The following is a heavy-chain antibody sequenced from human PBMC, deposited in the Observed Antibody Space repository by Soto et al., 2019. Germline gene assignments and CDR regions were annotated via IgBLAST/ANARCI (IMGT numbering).Heavy chain of an antibody. D-gene: IGHD1-26*01. CDR1: GFTFSSYA. Sequence: GGSLRLSCAASGFTFSSYAMSWVRQAPGKGLEWVSAISGSGGSTYYADSVKGRFTISRDNSKNTLYLQMNSLRAEDTAVYYCAKDQTSFGVAGATGIDYWGQGTLVTVSS. CDR2: ISGSGGST. CDR3: AKDQTSFGVAGATGIDY. V-gene: IGHV3-23*01. J-gene: IGHJ4*02.